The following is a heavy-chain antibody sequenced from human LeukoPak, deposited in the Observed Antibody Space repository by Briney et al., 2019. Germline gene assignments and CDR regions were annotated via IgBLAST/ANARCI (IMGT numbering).Heavy chain of an antibody. V-gene: IGHV3-33*01. CDR2: IWYDGSKK. D-gene: IGHD5-24*01. CDR1: GFTFSSYG. CDR3: ARDIGSSGLEVEYYFDY. Sequence: GGSVRLSCAASGFTFSSYGMHWVRQAPGKGLEWVAVIWYDGSKKYYADSVKGRFTISRDNSKNTLYLQMNSLRAEDTAVYYCARDIGSSGLEVEYYFDYWGQGTLVTVSS. J-gene: IGHJ4*02.